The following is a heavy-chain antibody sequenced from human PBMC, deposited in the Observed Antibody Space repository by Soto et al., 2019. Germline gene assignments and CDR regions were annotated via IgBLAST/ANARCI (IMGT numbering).Heavy chain of an antibody. CDR2: IIGSGGST. Sequence: GGSLRLSCAASGFSFNSYAMSWVRQPPGKGLYWVSTIIGSGGSTYYADSVQGRFTISRDNSKNTLYLQMTSLRAEDTAVYYCAKEGSMVRGVRGEFDYWGQGTLVTVSS. CDR3: AKEGSMVRGVRGEFDY. J-gene: IGHJ4*02. CDR1: GFSFNSYA. V-gene: IGHV3-23*01. D-gene: IGHD3-10*01.